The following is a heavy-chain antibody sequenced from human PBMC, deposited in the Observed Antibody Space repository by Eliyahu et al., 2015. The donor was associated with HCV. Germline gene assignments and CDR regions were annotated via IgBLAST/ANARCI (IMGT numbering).Heavy chain of an antibody. CDR2: ISYDGKEK. CDR3: RTDLYSGSEDYGMDV. Sequence: QVQLVESGGGVVQTGRSLXLSCAASGXTFTXYGIXWVRQAPGKGLEWVSVISYDGKEKYYADSVKGRFTISRDKSKNTVYLQMNGLRGEDTALYYCRTDLYSGSEDYGMDVWGQGTTVTVSS. CDR1: GXTFTXYG. V-gene: IGHV3-30*03. J-gene: IGHJ6*02. D-gene: IGHD4-11*01.